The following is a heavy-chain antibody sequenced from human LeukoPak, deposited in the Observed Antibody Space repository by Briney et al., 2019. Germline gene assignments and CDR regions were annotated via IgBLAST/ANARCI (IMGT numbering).Heavy chain of an antibody. V-gene: IGHV4-38-2*02. D-gene: IGHD2-2*01. J-gene: IGHJ5*02. CDR2: IYHSGST. Sequence: SETLSLTCTVSGYSISSGYYWGWIRQPPGKGLEWIGSIYHSGSTYYNPSLKSRVTISVDTSKNQFSLKLSSVTAADTAVYYCAREHIVVAPAAISWFDPWGQGTLVTVSS. CDR1: GYSISSGYY. CDR3: AREHIVVAPAAISWFDP.